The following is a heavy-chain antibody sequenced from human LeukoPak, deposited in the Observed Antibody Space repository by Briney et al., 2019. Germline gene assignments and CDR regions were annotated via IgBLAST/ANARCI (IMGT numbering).Heavy chain of an antibody. D-gene: IGHD6-6*01. CDR2: IIPLFGTT. CDR3: ARGDRSSSILEDAFDI. Sequence: SVKVSCKASGGTFSSYAISWVRQAPGQGLEWMGGIIPLFGTTNYAQNFQARFTITTDESTSTAYMELSGLRSEDTAVYYCARGDRSSSILEDAFDIWGQGTMVTVSS. J-gene: IGHJ3*02. V-gene: IGHV1-69*05. CDR1: GGTFSSYA.